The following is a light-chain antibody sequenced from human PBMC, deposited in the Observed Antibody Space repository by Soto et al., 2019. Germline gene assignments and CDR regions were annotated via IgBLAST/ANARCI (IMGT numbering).Light chain of an antibody. CDR3: QQYGSSST. J-gene: IGKJ1*01. CDR2: GAS. CDR1: QSVSSS. V-gene: IGKV3-15*01. Sequence: EIVMTQSPATLSVSPGARAPHSRGASQSVSSSLAWYQQKPGQAPRLLIYGASTRATGTSARFSGRGSGTDFTLTISRLEPEDFAVYYCQQYGSSSTFGQGTKVDIK.